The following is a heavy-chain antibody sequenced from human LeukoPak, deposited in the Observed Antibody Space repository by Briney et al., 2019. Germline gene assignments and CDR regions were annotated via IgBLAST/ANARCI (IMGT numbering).Heavy chain of an antibody. CDR2: ISSSGHTM. J-gene: IGHJ3*02. V-gene: IGHV3-48*03. CDR3: ARESNDYDILTGPTLAAFDI. CDR1: GFTFSSYE. D-gene: IGHD3-9*01. Sequence: GGSLRLSCAASGFTFSSYEMNWVRQAPGKGLEWVSYISSSGHTMYYADSLKGRFTISRDNAKNSLYLQMNSLRAEDTAVYYCARESNDYDILTGPTLAAFDIWGQGTMVTVSS.